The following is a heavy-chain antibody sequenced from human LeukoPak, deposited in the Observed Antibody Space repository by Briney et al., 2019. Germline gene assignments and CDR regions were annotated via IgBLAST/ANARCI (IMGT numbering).Heavy chain of an antibody. V-gene: IGHV3-33*01. CDR3: ARVGRWGAAMEFFDY. CDR1: GFTFSSYG. CDR2: IWYDGSNK. J-gene: IGHJ4*02. Sequence: PGGSPRLSSAASGFTFSSYGMHWVRQAPGKGLEWVAGIWYDGSNKYYADSVKGRFTISRDNSKNTLYLQMNSLRAEDTAVYYCARVGRWGAAMEFFDYWGQGTLVTVSS. D-gene: IGHD5-18*01.